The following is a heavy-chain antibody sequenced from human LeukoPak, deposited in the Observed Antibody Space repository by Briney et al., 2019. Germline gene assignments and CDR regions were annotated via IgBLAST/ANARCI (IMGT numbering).Heavy chain of an antibody. Sequence: GGSLRLSCAASGFIFSTYSMNWVRQAPGKGLEWVADIKQDGSEKYYVDSVKGRFTISRDNAKNSLYLQMNTLRAEDTALYYCARGVAGPHTFDLWGLGTMVTVSS. CDR1: GFIFSTYS. CDR3: ARGVAGPHTFDL. D-gene: IGHD6-19*01. J-gene: IGHJ3*01. CDR2: IKQDGSEK. V-gene: IGHV3-7*01.